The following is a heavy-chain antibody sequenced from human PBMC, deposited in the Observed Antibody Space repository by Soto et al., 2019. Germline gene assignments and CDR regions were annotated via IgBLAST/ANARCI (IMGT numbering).Heavy chain of an antibody. Sequence: SQTLSLTCAISGDSVSSNSAAWNWIRQSTSRGLEWLGRTYYRSKWYNDYAVSVKSRITINPDTSKNQFSLQLNSVTPEDTAVYYCARGSSSSDRYYYYYMDVWGKGTTVTVSS. V-gene: IGHV6-1*01. CDR2: TYYRSKWYN. CDR1: GDSVSSNSAA. J-gene: IGHJ6*03. D-gene: IGHD6-6*01. CDR3: ARGSSSSDRYYYYYMDV.